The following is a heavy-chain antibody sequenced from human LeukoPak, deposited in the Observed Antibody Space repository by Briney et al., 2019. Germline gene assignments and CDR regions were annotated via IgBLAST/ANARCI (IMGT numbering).Heavy chain of an antibody. V-gene: IGHV4-39*01. J-gene: IGHJ4*02. CDR2: IYYTGST. CDR1: GGSTSSSSYY. Sequence: PSETLSLTCTVSGGSTSSSSYYWSWVRQPPGKGLEWIGSIYYTGSTYYNPSLKSRVTISLGTSKNQFSLKLISVTAADTAVYYCARHRKVDTAGDYWGQGTLVTVSS. D-gene: IGHD5-18*01. CDR3: ARHRKVDTAGDY.